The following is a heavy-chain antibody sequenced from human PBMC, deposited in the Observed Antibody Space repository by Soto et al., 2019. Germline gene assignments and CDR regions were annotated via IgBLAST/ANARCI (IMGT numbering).Heavy chain of an antibody. J-gene: IGHJ6*02. Sequence: SETLCLPCIVSGDSISSSGSYWGWIRQPPGKGLEWIGSMYFHGSTYYNPSLKSRVTISVDTSKNHLSLKLTSMTAADTAMYYCARHGGTSGWYPPIYYYGMNVWGQGTTVTVSS. CDR1: GDSISSSGSY. V-gene: IGHV4-39*01. CDR3: ARHGGTSGWYPPIYYYGMNV. CDR2: MYFHGST. D-gene: IGHD6-19*01.